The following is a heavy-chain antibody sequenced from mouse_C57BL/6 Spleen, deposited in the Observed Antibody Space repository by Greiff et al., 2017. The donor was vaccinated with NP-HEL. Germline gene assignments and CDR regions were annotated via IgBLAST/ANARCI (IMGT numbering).Heavy chain of an antibody. Sequence: VQLQQPGAELVMPGASVKLSCKASGYTFTSYWMHWGKQRPGQGLEWIGEIDPSVSYTNYNQKFKGKSTLTVDKSSSTAYMQLSSLTSEDSAVYYCARSNGSRIAYWGQGTLVTVSA. V-gene: IGHV1-69*01. CDR3: ARSNGSRIAY. CDR2: IDPSVSYT. D-gene: IGHD1-1*01. CDR1: GYTFTSYW. J-gene: IGHJ3*01.